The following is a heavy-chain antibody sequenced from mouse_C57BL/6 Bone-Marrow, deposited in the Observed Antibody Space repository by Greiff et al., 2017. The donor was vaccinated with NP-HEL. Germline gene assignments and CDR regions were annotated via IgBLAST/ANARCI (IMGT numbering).Heavy chain of an antibody. CDR2: INPNNGGT. V-gene: IGHV1-26*01. D-gene: IGHD2-1*01. CDR3: ARCLYGTFAY. J-gene: IGHJ3*01. Sequence: EVQLQQSGPELVKPGASVKISCKASGYTFTDYYMNWVKQSHGKSLEWIGDINPNNGGTSYNQKFKGKATLTVDKSSSTAYMELRSLTSEDSAVYYCARCLYGTFAYWGQGTLVTVSA. CDR1: GYTFTDYY.